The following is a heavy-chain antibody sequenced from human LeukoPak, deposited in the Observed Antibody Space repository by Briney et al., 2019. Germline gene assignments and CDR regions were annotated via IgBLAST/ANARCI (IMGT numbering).Heavy chain of an antibody. D-gene: IGHD1-1*01. V-gene: IGHV1-18*01. J-gene: IGHJ4*02. CDR1: GYTFTSYG. CDR2: SSAHNDDT. Sequence: ASLKVSCKASGYTFTSYGISWVRQAPGEGLEWMGWSSAHNDDTNYAETLQGRLTKTTDISTSTAYMEMTSRRSDDTAVYYCARDWDSRNDYFDPWGQGNLVIVSS. CDR3: ARDWDSRNDYFDP.